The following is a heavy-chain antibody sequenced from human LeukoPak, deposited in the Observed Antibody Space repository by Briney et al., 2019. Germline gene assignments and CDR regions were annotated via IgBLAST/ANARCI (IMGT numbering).Heavy chain of an antibody. Sequence: GGSLRLSCAASGLTVSSNYMSWVRQAPGKGLEWGSVLYGDGSAFYAESVQGRFTISRDSSKNTLYLQVNSLRAEDTAVYYCARGAGGKSPFDYWGQGTLVTVSS. CDR1: GLTVSSNY. CDR2: LYGDGSA. J-gene: IGHJ4*02. D-gene: IGHD3-16*01. V-gene: IGHV3-53*01. CDR3: ARGAGGKSPFDY.